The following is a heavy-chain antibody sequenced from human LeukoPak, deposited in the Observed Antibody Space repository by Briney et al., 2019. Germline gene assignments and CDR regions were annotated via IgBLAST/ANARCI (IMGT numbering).Heavy chain of an antibody. J-gene: IGHJ5*02. V-gene: IGHV1-2*02. CDR3: AREVETYDFWSDNP. CDR1: GYTFTGYY. CDR2: INPNSGGT. D-gene: IGHD3-3*01. Sequence: ASVKVSCKASGYTFTGYYMHWVRQAPGQGLEWMGWINPNSGGTNYAQKFQGRVTMTRDTSISTAYMELGRLRSDDTAVYYCAREVETYDFWSDNPWGQGTLVTVSS.